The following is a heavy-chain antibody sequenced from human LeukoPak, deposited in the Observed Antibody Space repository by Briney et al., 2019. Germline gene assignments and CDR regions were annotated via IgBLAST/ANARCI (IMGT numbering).Heavy chain of an antibody. J-gene: IGHJ4*02. V-gene: IGHV3-48*03. Sequence: GGSLRLSCAASGFTFSSYEMNWVRQAPGKGLEWVSYISSSGSTIYYADSVKGRFTISRDNAKNSLYLQMNSLRAEDTAVYYCARIRQWLVRGAFDYWGQGTLVTVSS. CDR2: ISSSGSTI. CDR3: ARIRQWLVRGAFDY. D-gene: IGHD6-19*01. CDR1: GFTFSSYE.